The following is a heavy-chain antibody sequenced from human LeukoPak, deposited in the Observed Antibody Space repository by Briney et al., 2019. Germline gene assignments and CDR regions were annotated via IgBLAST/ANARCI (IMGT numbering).Heavy chain of an antibody. CDR2: INPSGGST. CDR3: ARDRSGDYLYYYYYYMDV. J-gene: IGHJ6*03. D-gene: IGHD4-17*01. CDR1: GYTFTGYY. Sequence: ASVKVSCKASGYTFTGYYMHWVRQAPGQGLEWMGWINPSGGSTSYAQKFQGRVTMTRDMSTSTVYMELSSLRSEDTAVYYCARDRSGDYLYYYYYYMDVWGKGTTVTVSS. V-gene: IGHV1-46*01.